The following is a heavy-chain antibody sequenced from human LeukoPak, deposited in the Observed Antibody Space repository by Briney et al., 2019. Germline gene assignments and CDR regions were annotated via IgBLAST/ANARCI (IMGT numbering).Heavy chain of an antibody. V-gene: IGHV4-4*07. CDR2: IYIGGST. CDR3: ARHVLGYTSIDY. CDR1: GGSISSYY. J-gene: IGHJ4*02. D-gene: IGHD5-24*01. Sequence: SETLSLTCTVSGGSISSYYWSWIRQPAGKGLEWIGRIYIGGSTNYNPSLKSRVTISIDTSKNQFSLKLSSVTAADTAVYYCARHVLGYTSIDYWGQGTLVTVSS.